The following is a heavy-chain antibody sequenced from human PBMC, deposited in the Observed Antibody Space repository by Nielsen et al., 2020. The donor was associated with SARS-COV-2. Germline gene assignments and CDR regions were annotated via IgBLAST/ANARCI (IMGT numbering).Heavy chain of an antibody. V-gene: IGHV2-70*16. D-gene: IGHD2-15*01. CDR3: ARNYRVYCSGGSCFDY. CDR2: IDWDDDK. Sequence: TLSLTCTVSGGSISSGDYYWSWIRQPPGKALEWLARIDWDDDKFYSTSLKTRLTISKDTSKNQVVLTMTNMDPVDTATYYCARNYRVYCSGGSCFDYWGQGTLVTVSS. CDR1: GGSISSGDYY. J-gene: IGHJ4*02.